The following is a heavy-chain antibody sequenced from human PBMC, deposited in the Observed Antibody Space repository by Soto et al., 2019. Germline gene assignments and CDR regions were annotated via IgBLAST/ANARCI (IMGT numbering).Heavy chain of an antibody. CDR1: GGSFSGYY. V-gene: IGHV4-34*01. CDR2: INHSGST. D-gene: IGHD6-13*01. J-gene: IGHJ5*02. Sequence: QVQLQQWGAGLLKPSETLSLTCAVYGGSFSGYYWSWIRQPPGKGLEWTGEINHSGSTNYNPSLMNRVSYAVNTYKNQYTQKLSSENAADTAVYYGARGPWGQQLPIWFDPWGQGTLVTVSS. CDR3: ARGPWGQQLPIWFDP.